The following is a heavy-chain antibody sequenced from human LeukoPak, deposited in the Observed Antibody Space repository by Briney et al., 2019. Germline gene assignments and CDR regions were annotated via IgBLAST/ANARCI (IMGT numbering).Heavy chain of an antibody. CDR2: ISYDGSNK. CDR3: ASWAGAAAGFNGPFDY. V-gene: IGHV3-30*03. J-gene: IGHJ4*02. D-gene: IGHD6-13*01. CDR1: RFTFSNYG. Sequence: GGSLRLSCAASRFTFSNYGMHWVRQAPGKGVEWVAVISYDGSNKYYADSVKGRFTISRDNSRNTLYLQMNSLRAEDTAVYYCASWAGAAAGFNGPFDYWGQGTLVTVSS.